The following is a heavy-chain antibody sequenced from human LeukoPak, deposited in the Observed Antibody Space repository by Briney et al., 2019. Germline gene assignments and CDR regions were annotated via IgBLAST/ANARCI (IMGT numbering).Heavy chain of an antibody. Sequence: GGSPRLSCAASGFTFSSYSMNWVRQAPGKGLEWVSSISSSSSYIYYADSVKGRFTISRDNAKNSLYLQMNSLRAEDTAVYYCARDIQLWLRTYYFDYWGQGTLVTVSS. J-gene: IGHJ4*02. CDR2: ISSSSSYI. CDR3: ARDIQLWLRTYYFDY. D-gene: IGHD5-18*01. CDR1: GFTFSSYS. V-gene: IGHV3-21*01.